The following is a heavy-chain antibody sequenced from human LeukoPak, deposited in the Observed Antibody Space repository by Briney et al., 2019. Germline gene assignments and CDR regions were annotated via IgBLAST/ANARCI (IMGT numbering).Heavy chain of an antibody. CDR3: ARVPRSITGTTVNWFDP. V-gene: IGHV1-8*01. CDR2: MNPNSGNT. Sequence: ASVKVSCKASGYTFTSYDINWVRQAPGQGLEWMGWMNPNSGNTGYAQKFQGRVTMTRNTSISTAYMELSSLRSEDTAVYYCARVPRSITGTTVNWFDPWGQGTLVTVSS. D-gene: IGHD1-7*01. J-gene: IGHJ5*02. CDR1: GYTFTSYD.